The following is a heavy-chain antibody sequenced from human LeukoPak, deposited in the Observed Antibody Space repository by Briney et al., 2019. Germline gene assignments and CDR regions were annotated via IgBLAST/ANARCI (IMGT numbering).Heavy chain of an antibody. J-gene: IGHJ4*02. Sequence: GGSLRLSCAASGFTFNSYAIYWVRQAPGKGLEWVSGISGSGGSTYYADSVKGRFSISRDNSRNTVFLQMHSLRAEDTALYYCAKTTAGYSSGRYPGWPIDYWGQGTLVTVSS. CDR1: GFTFNSYA. CDR2: ISGSGGST. D-gene: IGHD6-19*01. V-gene: IGHV3-23*01. CDR3: AKTTAGYSSGRYPGWPIDY.